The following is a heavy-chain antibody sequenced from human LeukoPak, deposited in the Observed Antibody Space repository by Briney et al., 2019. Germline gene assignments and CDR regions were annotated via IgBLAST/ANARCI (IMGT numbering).Heavy chain of an antibody. J-gene: IGHJ5*02. CDR1: GFTFSSYW. Sequence: GGSLRLSCVASGFTFSSYWMSWVRQAPGKGLEWVASIKQDGTEKYYLDSLEGRFTIYRDNAKNSVHLQINRLRAEDTAVYYCARRGTIAVPVFWFDPWGQGTLVIVSS. V-gene: IGHV3-7*01. CDR2: IKQDGTEK. CDR3: ARRGTIAVPVFWFDP. D-gene: IGHD6-19*01.